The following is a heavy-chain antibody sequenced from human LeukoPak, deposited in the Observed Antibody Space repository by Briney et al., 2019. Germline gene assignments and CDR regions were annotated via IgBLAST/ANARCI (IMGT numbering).Heavy chain of an antibody. D-gene: IGHD3-10*01. CDR1: GYTFTSYG. V-gene: IGHV1-18*01. J-gene: IGHJ4*02. CDR3: ARGYSGYYYGSGSYYPLDY. CDR2: ISAYNGNT. Sequence: GASVKVSCKASGYTFTSYGISWVRQAPGQGLEWMGWISAYNGNTNYAQMLQGRVTMTTDTSTSTAYMELRSLRSDDTAVYYCARGYSGYYYGSGSYYPLDYWGQGTLVTVSS.